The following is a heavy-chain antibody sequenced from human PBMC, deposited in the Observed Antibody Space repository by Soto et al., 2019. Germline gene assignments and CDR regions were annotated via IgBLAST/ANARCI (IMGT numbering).Heavy chain of an antibody. CDR3: ARASIAAAGPDAFDI. V-gene: IGHV6-1*01. Sequence: TQALSITYASSGESVSRNSGAWNWIRQSPSRGLEWLGRTYYRSKWYNDYAVSVKSRITINPDTSKNQFSLQLNSVTPEDTAVYYCARASIAAAGPDAFDIWGQGTMVTVSS. D-gene: IGHD6-13*01. CDR1: GESVSRNSGA. CDR2: TYYRSKWYN. J-gene: IGHJ3*02.